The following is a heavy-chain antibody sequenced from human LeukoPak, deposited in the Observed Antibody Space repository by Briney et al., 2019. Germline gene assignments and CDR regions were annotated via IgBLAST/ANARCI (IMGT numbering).Heavy chain of an antibody. J-gene: IGHJ4*02. D-gene: IGHD3-3*01. Sequence: GGSLRLSCAASGFTFNSYAFNWVRQAPGKGLEWVSYIISSSNVIYYTDSVKGRFTISRDNARNLLSLQMNSLRAEDTAVYYCARGDPIYDFWSGGDYWGQGSLVTVSS. CDR3: ARGDPIYDFWSGGDY. V-gene: IGHV3-48*01. CDR2: IISSSNVI. CDR1: GFTFNSYA.